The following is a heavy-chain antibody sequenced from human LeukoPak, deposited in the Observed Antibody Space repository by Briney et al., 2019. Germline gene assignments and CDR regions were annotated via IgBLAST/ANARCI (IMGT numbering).Heavy chain of an antibody. CDR1: GYTFTGYY. D-gene: IGHD3-3*01. Sequence: ASVKVSCKASGYTFTGYYMHWVRQAPGQGREWMGWINPNSGGTNYTQKFQGRVTMTRDTSISTAYMELSRLRSDDTAVYYCARVGPNYDFWSGYYRYYFDYWGQGTLVTVSS. J-gene: IGHJ4*02. CDR2: INPNSGGT. V-gene: IGHV1-2*02. CDR3: ARVGPNYDFWSGYYRYYFDY.